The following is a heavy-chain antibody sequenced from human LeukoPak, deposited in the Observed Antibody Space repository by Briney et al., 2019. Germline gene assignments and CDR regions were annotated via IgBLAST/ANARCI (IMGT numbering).Heavy chain of an antibody. CDR2: IYYSGNT. D-gene: IGHD6-13*01. J-gene: IGHJ4*02. CDR3: ARLTRSWYGDY. CDR1: GGSIISSSYY. Sequence: PSEPLSLTCTVSGGSIISSSYYWGWIRQPPGKGLEWIGSIYYSGNTYYNPSLKSRATISVDTSKNQFSLKLTSVTAADTAVYYCARLTRSWYGDYWGQGTLVTVSS. V-gene: IGHV4-39*01.